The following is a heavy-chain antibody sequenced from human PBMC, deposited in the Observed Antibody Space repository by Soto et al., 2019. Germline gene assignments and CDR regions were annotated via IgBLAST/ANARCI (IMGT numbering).Heavy chain of an antibody. J-gene: IGHJ4*02. V-gene: IGHV4-31*03. CDR1: GGSISSGGYY. CDR2: IYYSGST. D-gene: IGHD4-17*01. CDR3: ARAPPSYGDYVPVTYFDY. Sequence: PSETLSPTCTVSGGSISSGGYYWSWIRQHPGKGLEWIGYIYYSGSTYYNPSLKSRVTISVDTSKNQFSLKLSSVTAADTAVYYCARAPPSYGDYVPVTYFDYWGQGTLVTVSS.